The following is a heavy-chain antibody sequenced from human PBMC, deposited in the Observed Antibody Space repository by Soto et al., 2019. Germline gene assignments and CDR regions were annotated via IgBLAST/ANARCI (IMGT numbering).Heavy chain of an antibody. D-gene: IGHD4-17*01. CDR3: ARGRDTVTVNWYFDL. V-gene: IGHV3-48*03. CDR2: ISSSGSTI. J-gene: IGHJ2*01. CDR1: GFTFSSYE. Sequence: GGSLRLSCAASGFTFSSYEMNWVRQAPGKGLEWVSYISSSGSTIYYADSVKGRFTISRDNAKNSLYLQMNSLRAEDTAVYYCARGRDTVTVNWYFDLWGRGTLVTVSS.